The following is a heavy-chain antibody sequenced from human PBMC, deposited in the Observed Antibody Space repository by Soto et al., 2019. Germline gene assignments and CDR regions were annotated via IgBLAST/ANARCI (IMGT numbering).Heavy chain of an antibody. CDR2: IYSGGST. J-gene: IGHJ4*02. V-gene: IGHV3-66*01. Sequence: RGSLRLPWAASGFTVSSNYMRRVLQAPGKGLEWVSVIYSGGSTYYADSVKGRFIISRDDSKNTLFLQMNSLRAEDTAVYYCATAKLLLPWLFDYWGQGTLVTVSS. CDR1: GFTVSSNY. CDR3: ATAKLLLPWLFDY. D-gene: IGHD2-15*01.